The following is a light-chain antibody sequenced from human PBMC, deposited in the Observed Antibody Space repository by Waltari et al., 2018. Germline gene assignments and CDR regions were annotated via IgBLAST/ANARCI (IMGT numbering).Light chain of an antibody. CDR2: YDD. V-gene: IGLV1-36*01. CDR3: AAWDNSLNGVV. Sequence: QSVLTQSPSVSGAPRHRVTISCSGSDSNIGQNPVSWYQQVPGKAPKVLIYYDDLLASGVSVRFFGSKSGTSASLAISDLQSEDEADYHCAAWDNSLNGVVFGGGTKLTVL. CDR1: DSNIGQNP. J-gene: IGLJ3*02.